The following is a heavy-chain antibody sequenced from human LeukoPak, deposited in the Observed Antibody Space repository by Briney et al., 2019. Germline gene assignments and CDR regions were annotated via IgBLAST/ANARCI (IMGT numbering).Heavy chain of an antibody. CDR2: IYYSGST. CDR3: ARHFYDFWSGWFDP. D-gene: IGHD3-3*01. Sequence: PSETLSLTCTVSGGPISSSSYYWGWIRQPPGKGLEWIGSIYYSGSTYYNPSLKSRVTISVDTSKNQFSLKLSSVTAADTAVYYCARHFYDFWSGWFDPWGQGTLVTVSS. CDR1: GGPISSSSYY. V-gene: IGHV4-39*01. J-gene: IGHJ5*02.